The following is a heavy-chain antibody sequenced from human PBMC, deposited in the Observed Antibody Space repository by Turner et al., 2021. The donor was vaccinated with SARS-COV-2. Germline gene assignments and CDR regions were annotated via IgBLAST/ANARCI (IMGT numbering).Heavy chain of an antibody. Sequence: QVQLVESGGGVVQPGRSLRLSCSASGFTFSSYGMNWVRQAPGKGLEWVAVRWYDGSNKYYADSVKGRFTISRDNSKNTLYLQMNSLRAEDTAVYYCARDGSGYYDSSGYFDHWGQGTLVTVSS. V-gene: IGHV3-33*01. J-gene: IGHJ4*02. CDR2: RWYDGSNK. CDR3: ARDGSGYYDSSGYFDH. D-gene: IGHD3-22*01. CDR1: GFTFSSYG.